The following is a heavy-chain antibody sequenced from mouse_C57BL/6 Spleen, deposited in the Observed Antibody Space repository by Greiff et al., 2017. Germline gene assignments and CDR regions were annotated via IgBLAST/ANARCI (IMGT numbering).Heavy chain of an antibody. J-gene: IGHJ1*03. CDR3: ARPRLPWYFDV. CDR1: GFTFSVYG. D-gene: IGHD6-1*01. V-gene: IGHV5-17*01. CDR2: ISSGSSTI. Sequence: EVKVVESGGGLVKPGGSLKLSCAASGFTFSVYGMHWVRQAPEKGLEWVAYISSGSSTIYYADTVKGRFTISRDNAKNTLFLQMTSLRSEDTAMYYCARPRLPWYFDVWGTGTTVTVSS.